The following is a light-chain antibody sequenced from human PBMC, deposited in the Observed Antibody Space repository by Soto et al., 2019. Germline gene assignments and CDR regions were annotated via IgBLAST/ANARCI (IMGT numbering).Light chain of an antibody. J-gene: IGKJ4*01. CDR2: DAS. Sequence: EVVLTQSPGTLSLSRGERATLSCRASERIYSAYLGWYQQKPGQAPRLLIFDASNRATGIPARFSGSGSGTDFTLTISSLEPEDFAVYYCQQRSDWSSVTFGGGTKVDIK. CDR1: ERIYSAY. V-gene: IGKV3-11*01. CDR3: QQRSDWSSVT.